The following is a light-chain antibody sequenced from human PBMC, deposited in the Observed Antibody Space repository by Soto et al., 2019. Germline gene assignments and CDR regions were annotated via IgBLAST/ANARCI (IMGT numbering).Light chain of an antibody. Sequence: DIQMTQSPSTLSASVGDRVTITCRASQSISSRLTWYQQKPGKAPKLLIYKASSLESGVPSRFSGSGSGTEFTLTISSLQPDDFATYYCQQYHSFPRTFGQGTKLEIK. CDR1: QSISSR. J-gene: IGKJ2*02. CDR3: QQYHSFPRT. CDR2: KAS. V-gene: IGKV1-5*03.